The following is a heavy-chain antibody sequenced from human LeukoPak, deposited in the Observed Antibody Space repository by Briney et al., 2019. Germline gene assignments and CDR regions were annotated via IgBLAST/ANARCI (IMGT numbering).Heavy chain of an antibody. J-gene: IGHJ6*03. CDR3: AATRAARPARYYYYMDV. CDR1: GYTFTGYY. CDR2: INPNSGGT. D-gene: IGHD6-6*01. Sequence: ASVKVSCKASGYTFTGYYMHWVRQAPGPGLEWMGWINPNSGGTNYAQKFQGRVTMTRDTSISTAYMELSRLRSDDTAVYYCAATRAARPARYYYYMDVWGKGTTVTVSS. V-gene: IGHV1-2*02.